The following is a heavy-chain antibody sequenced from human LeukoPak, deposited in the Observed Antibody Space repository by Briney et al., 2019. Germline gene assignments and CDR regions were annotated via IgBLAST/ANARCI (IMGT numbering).Heavy chain of an antibody. CDR3: AKELPSYYYDSSGYAVSLKYFQH. CDR1: GYTFTSYD. V-gene: IGHV1-8*03. J-gene: IGHJ1*01. D-gene: IGHD3-22*01. Sequence: ASVKVSCKASGYTFTSYDINWVRQATGQGLEWMGWMNPNSGNTGYAQKFQGRVTITRNTSISTAYMELSSLRSEDTAVYYCAKELPSYYYDSSGYAVSLKYFQHWGQGTLVTVSS. CDR2: MNPNSGNT.